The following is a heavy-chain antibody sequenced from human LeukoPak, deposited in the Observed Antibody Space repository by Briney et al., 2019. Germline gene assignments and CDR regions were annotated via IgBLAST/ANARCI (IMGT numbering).Heavy chain of an antibody. D-gene: IGHD3-9*01. J-gene: IGHJ3*02. Sequence: SETLSLTCAVYGGSFSGYYWSWIRQLPGKGLEWIGEINHSGSTNYNPSLKSRVTISVDTSKNQFSLKLSSVTAADTAVYYCARLGYDILTGYYIPDAFDIWGQGTMVTVSS. CDR3: ARLGYDILTGYYIPDAFDI. V-gene: IGHV4-34*01. CDR1: GGSFSGYY. CDR2: INHSGST.